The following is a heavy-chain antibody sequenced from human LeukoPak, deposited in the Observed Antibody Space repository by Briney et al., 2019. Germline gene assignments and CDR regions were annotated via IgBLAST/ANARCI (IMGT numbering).Heavy chain of an antibody. CDR1: GFTFSSYA. D-gene: IGHD3-22*01. CDR3: ARSRSGYYEDY. CDR2: ISGSGGST. V-gene: IGHV3-23*01. J-gene: IGHJ4*02. Sequence: GGSLRLSCAASGFTFSSYAMSWVRQAPGKGLEWVSAISGSGGSTYYADSVKGRFTISRDNSKNTLYLQVNSLSAEDTAVYYCARSRSGYYEDYWGQGTLVTVSS.